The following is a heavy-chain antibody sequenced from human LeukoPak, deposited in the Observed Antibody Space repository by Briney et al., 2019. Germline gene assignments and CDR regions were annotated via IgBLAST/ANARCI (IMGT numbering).Heavy chain of an antibody. CDR2: ITQDGSEK. Sequence: GRSLRLSCAASEFTFSSHQMSWVRQAPGKGLEWVAKITQDGSEKYYMDSVKGRFIISRDNGKNSLYLQMNSLRVEDTAVYYCARDWRQDNAFDLWGQGTMVTVSS. V-gene: IGHV3-7*01. D-gene: IGHD2-15*01. CDR3: ARDWRQDNAFDL. CDR1: EFTFSSHQ. J-gene: IGHJ3*01.